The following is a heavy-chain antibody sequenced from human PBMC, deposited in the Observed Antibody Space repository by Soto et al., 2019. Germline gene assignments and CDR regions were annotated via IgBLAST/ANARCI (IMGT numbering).Heavy chain of an antibody. CDR1: GYTLTELS. Sequence: QVQLVQSGAEVKKPGASLKVSCKVSGYTLTELSMHGVRQAPGKVLEWMGGFDPEDGETIYAQNFQGRVTMTEDTSTDTAYMAPSSLSSEDTAVYYCATEAACTNGVCYTFDYWGHGTLVTFSA. V-gene: IGHV1-24*01. D-gene: IGHD2-8*01. J-gene: IGHJ4*01. CDR3: ATEAACTNGVCYTFDY. CDR2: FDPEDGET.